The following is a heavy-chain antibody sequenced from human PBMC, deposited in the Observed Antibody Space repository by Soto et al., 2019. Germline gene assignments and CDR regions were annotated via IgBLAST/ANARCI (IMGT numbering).Heavy chain of an antibody. J-gene: IGHJ4*02. Sequence: GGSLRLSCAASGFTFSDYYMSWIRQAPGKGLEWVSYITNSGNTIYYADSVEGRFTISRDSAKNSLYLQMNSLRAEDTAVYYCARGSSVHGGVFDYWGQGTLVTVSS. V-gene: IGHV3-11*01. CDR1: GFTFSDYY. D-gene: IGHD6-19*01. CDR2: ITNSGNTI. CDR3: ARGSSVHGGVFDY.